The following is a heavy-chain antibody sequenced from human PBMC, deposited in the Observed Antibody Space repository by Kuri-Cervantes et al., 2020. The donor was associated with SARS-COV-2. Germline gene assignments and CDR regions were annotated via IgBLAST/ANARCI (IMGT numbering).Heavy chain of an antibody. V-gene: IGHV1-18*01. CDR2: ISAYNGNT. CDR1: GGTFSSYA. J-gene: IGHJ3*02. Sequence: ASVKVSCKASGGTFSSYAISWVRQAPGQGLEWMGWISAYNGNTNYAQKLQGGVTMTTDTSTSTAYMELRSLRSDDTAVYYCARDQLYYDYVWGTIKQPDAFDIWGQGTMVTVSS. CDR3: ARDQLYYDYVWGTIKQPDAFDI. D-gene: IGHD3-16*01.